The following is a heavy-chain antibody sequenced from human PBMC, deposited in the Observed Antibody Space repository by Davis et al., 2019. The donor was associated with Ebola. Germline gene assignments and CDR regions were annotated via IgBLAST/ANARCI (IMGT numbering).Heavy chain of an antibody. Sequence: PGGSLRLSCAASGFNFRSYGMHWVRQAPDKGLEWVAVIWYDGSRKYYGDSVKGRFTISRDNSNNLLYLQMNSLLAEDTAVYYCAIPDCSGANCYSVYIKNWGQGTLVTVSS. V-gene: IGHV3-33*01. CDR1: GFNFRSYG. CDR2: IWYDGSRK. D-gene: IGHD2-15*01. CDR3: AIPDCSGANCYSVYIKN. J-gene: IGHJ4*02.